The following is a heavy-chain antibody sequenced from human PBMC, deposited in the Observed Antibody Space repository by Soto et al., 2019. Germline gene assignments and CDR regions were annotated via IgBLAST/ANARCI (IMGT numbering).Heavy chain of an antibody. CDR2: ISGSGGRT. V-gene: IGHV3-23*01. J-gene: IGHJ6*02. Sequence: EVQLLESGGGLVQPGGSLRLSYAASGFTFSSYAMSWVRQAPGKGLEWVSAISGSGGRTYYADSVKGRFTISRDNSKNTLYLQMNSLRAEDTAVYYCAKEYCSGGSCLYYYYGMDVWGQGTTVTVSS. D-gene: IGHD2-15*01. CDR3: AKEYCSGGSCLYYYYGMDV. CDR1: GFTFSSYA.